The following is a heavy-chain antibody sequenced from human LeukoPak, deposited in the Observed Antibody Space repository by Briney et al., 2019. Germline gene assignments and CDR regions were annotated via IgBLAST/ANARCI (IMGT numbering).Heavy chain of an antibody. CDR1: GYTFTSYD. CDR3: ARAREVVGATRGWFDP. CDR2: MNPNSGNT. J-gene: IGHJ5*02. Sequence: ASVKVSCKASGYTFTSYDINWVRQATGQGLEWMGWMNPNSGNTGYAQKFQGGVTITRNTSISTAYMELSSLRSEDTAAYYCARAREVVGATRGWFDPWGQGTLVTVSS. V-gene: IGHV1-8*03. D-gene: IGHD1-26*01.